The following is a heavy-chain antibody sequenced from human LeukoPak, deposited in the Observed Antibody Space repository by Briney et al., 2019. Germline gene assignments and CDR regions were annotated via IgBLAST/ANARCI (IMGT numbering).Heavy chain of an antibody. J-gene: IGHJ6*02. D-gene: IGHD1-7*01. CDR1: GPILTELS. CDR2: FDPEDGET. Sequence: ASVKVSCKVSGPILTELSMHWVRQAPGPGLEWRGGFDPEDGETIYAQKCQGRGTMTEDTSTDTAYMELSSLRSEDTAVYYCATQPGGTTFYGMDVWGQGTTVTVSS. CDR3: ATQPGGTTFYGMDV. V-gene: IGHV1-24*01.